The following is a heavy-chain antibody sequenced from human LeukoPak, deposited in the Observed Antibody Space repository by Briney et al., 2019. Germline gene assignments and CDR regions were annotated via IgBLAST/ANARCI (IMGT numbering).Heavy chain of an antibody. V-gene: IGHV1-8*01. CDR3: ARGITMVRGVIIRTYYYYYMDV. Sequence: GASVKVSCKASGYTFTSYDINWVRQATGQGLEWMGWMNPNSGNTGYAQKFQGRVTMTRNTSISTAYMELSSLRSEDTAVYYCARGITMVRGVIIRTYYYYYMDVWGKGTTVTISS. CDR2: MNPNSGNT. J-gene: IGHJ6*03. D-gene: IGHD3-10*01. CDR1: GYTFTSYD.